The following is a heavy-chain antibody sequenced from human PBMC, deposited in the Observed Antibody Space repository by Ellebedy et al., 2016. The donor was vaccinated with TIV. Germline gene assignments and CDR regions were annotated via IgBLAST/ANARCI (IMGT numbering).Heavy chain of an antibody. CDR1: GFTFSNAW. V-gene: IGHV3-15*01. Sequence: GESLKISCAASGFTFSNAWMSWVRQAPGKGLEWVGRIKSKTDGGTTDYAAPVKGRFNISRDDSKNTLYLQMNSLKTEDTAVYYCTTDVGKTPDIVVVPAARGYSSSWSPDSWGQGTLVTVSS. CDR2: IKSKTDGGTT. D-gene: IGHD2-2*01. J-gene: IGHJ4*02. CDR3: TTDVGKTPDIVVVPAARGYSSSWSPDS.